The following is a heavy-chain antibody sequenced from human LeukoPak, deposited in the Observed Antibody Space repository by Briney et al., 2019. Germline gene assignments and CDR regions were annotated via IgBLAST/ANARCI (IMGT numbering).Heavy chain of an antibody. Sequence: GGSLRLSCAASGFTFSSYAMHWVRQAPGKGLEWVAVISYDGSNKYYADPVKGRFTISRDNVKNSLDLQMNSLRAEDTGVYYCARETDSAFDMWGQGTMVTVA. CDR3: ARETDSAFDM. CDR2: ISYDGSNK. J-gene: IGHJ3*02. CDR1: GFTFSSYA. V-gene: IGHV3-30*04.